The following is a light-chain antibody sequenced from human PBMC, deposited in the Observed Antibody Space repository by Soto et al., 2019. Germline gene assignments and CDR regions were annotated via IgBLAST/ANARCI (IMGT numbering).Light chain of an antibody. CDR3: LSFDTRLSGSV. Sequence: QSVLTQPPSVSGAPGQRVTISCTGTSSNIGAGYDVHWYQHLPGTAPKLLISRSTNRPSGVPDRFSGSKSGTSASLAITGLQPSDAADYFCLSFDTRLSGSVFGGGTKLTVL. V-gene: IGLV1-40*01. CDR1: SSNIGAGYD. CDR2: RST. J-gene: IGLJ2*01.